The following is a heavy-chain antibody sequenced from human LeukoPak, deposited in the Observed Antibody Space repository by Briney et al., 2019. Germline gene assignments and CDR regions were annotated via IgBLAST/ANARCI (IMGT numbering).Heavy chain of an antibody. CDR2: IDSFGSSA. CDR1: GFTFTTYW. V-gene: IGHV3-74*03. CDR3: ASSTYSGSHWDAFDI. J-gene: IGHJ3*02. Sequence: GESLRLSCAASGFTFTTYWLGWVRQPPGKGLVWVSRIDSFGSSAAYAESVKGRFTVSRDNAKNTLYLQMNSLRAEDAAVYYCASSTYSGSHWDAFDIWGQGTMVTVSS. D-gene: IGHD1-26*01.